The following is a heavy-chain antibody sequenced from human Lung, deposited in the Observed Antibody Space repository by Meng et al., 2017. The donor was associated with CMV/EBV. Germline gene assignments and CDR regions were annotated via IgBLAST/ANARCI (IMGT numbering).Heavy chain of an antibody. V-gene: IGHV3-30*04. D-gene: IGHD3-22*01. Sequence: GGSLRLXCAASGFTFSSYAMHWVRQAPGKGLEWVAVISYDGSNKYYADSVKGRFTITRDNSKNTLYLQMNSLRAEDTAVYYCAKTEYYYDSSGYWGVDYWGQGTXVTGAS. CDR1: GFTFSSYA. CDR2: ISYDGSNK. CDR3: AKTEYYYDSSGYWGVDY. J-gene: IGHJ4*02.